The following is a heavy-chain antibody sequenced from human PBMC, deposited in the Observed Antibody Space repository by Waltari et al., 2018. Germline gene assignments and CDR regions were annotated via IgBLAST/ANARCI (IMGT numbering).Heavy chain of an antibody. J-gene: IGHJ2*01. CDR3: ARGRLPDWYFDL. D-gene: IGHD5-12*01. Sequence: ELQLVETGGCLIQPGGSLSLSCAASGFTVSSNYMSWVRQAPGKGLEWVSVMYSGGSTYYADSVKGRCTISRDNDKNTLYLKMNSLRAEDTAVYYCARGRLPDWYFDLWGRGTLVTVSS. CDR2: MYSGGST. V-gene: IGHV3-53*02. CDR1: GFTVSSNY.